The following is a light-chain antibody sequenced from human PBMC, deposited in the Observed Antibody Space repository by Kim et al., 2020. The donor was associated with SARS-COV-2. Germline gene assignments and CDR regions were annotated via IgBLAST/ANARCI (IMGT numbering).Light chain of an antibody. Sequence: ESVGDRVTITCRASQDIRNDLGWYQQNPGRAPKRLIYGASSLQSGVPSRFSGSGSGTEFTLTIRSVQPEDIATYFCLQHSTYPITFGQGTRLEIK. CDR2: GAS. V-gene: IGKV1-17*01. CDR1: QDIRND. CDR3: LQHSTYPIT. J-gene: IGKJ5*01.